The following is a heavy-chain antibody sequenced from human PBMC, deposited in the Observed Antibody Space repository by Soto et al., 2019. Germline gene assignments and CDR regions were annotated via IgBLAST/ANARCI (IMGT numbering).Heavy chain of an antibody. J-gene: IGHJ3*02. V-gene: IGHV1-69*13. CDR2: IIPIFGTA. CDR3: ASDPDYYDSSGYHALGAFDI. Sequence: SVKVSCKASGGTFSSYAISWVRQAPGQGLEWMGGIIPIFGTANYAQKFQGRVTITADESTSTAYMELSSLRSEDTAVYYCASDPDYYDSSGYHALGAFDIWGQGTMVTVSS. D-gene: IGHD3-22*01. CDR1: GGTFSSYA.